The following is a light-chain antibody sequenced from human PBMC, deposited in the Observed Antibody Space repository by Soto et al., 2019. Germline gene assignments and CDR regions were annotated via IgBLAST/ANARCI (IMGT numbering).Light chain of an antibody. CDR2: EVT. Sequence: QSALTQPPSASGSPGQSVTISCTGVVAAYNYVSWYQQHPGKAPRLMIFEVTKRPSGVPDRFSGSKSGNTAYLTVSGLRPEDEADYYCSSYTGSGNLDFGGGTKVTVL. CDR3: SSYTGSGNLD. J-gene: IGLJ2*01. CDR1: VVAAYNY. V-gene: IGLV2-8*01.